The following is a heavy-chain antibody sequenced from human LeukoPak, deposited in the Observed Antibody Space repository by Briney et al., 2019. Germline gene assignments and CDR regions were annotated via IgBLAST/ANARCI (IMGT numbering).Heavy chain of an antibody. CDR1: GFTFSSYA. V-gene: IGHV3-30-3*01. CDR2: ISYDGSNK. CDR3: ARGGDYDRSGSLGIGAFDI. J-gene: IGHJ3*02. D-gene: IGHD3-22*01. Sequence: GGSLRLSCAASGFTFSSYAMHWVRPAPGKGLEWVAVISYDGSNKYYADSVKGRFTISRDNSKNTLYLQMNSLRAEDTAVYYCARGGDYDRSGSLGIGAFDIWGQGTMVTVSS.